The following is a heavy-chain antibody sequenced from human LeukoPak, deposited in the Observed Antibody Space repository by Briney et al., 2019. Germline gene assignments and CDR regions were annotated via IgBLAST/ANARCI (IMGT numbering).Heavy chain of an antibody. CDR1: GDTFTGSY. CDR2: INPNRGGP. J-gene: IGHJ6*02. V-gene: IGHV1-2*02. D-gene: IGHD6-13*01. CDR3: ARSESPYSSSWYAISYYYGMDV. Sequence: ASVKVSCEASGDTFTGSYMYWVRQTPLHGLEWIGWINPNRGGPNYAQKFQGRVTMTRDTSISTAYMELSRLRSDDTAVYYCARSESPYSSSWYAISYYYGMDVWGQGTTVTVSS.